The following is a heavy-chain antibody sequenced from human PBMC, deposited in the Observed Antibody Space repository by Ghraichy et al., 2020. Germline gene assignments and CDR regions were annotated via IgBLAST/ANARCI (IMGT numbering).Heavy chain of an antibody. J-gene: IGHJ2*01. CDR2: ISSSGSTI. Sequence: GGSLRLSCAASGFTFSDYYMSWIRQAPGKGLEWVSYISSSGSTIYYADSVKGRFTISRDNAKNSLYLQMNSLRAEDTAVYYCARGDYGGNIYTAYFDLWGRGTLVTVSS. CDR1: GFTFSDYY. CDR3: ARGDYGGNIYTAYFDL. D-gene: IGHD4-23*01. V-gene: IGHV3-11*01.